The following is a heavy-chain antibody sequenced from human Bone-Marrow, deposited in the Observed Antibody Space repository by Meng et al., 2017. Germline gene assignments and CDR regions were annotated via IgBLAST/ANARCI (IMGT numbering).Heavy chain of an antibody. J-gene: IGHJ4*02. CDR2: ISAYNGNT. Sequence: ASVKVSCKASGYTFTSYGISWVRQAPGQGLEWMGWISAYNGNTNYAQKLQGRVTMTTDTSTSTAYMELRSLRSDATAVYYCARDGSSRNVSGRYYVVLGYYFDYWGQGTLVTVSS. D-gene: IGHD1-26*01. CDR3: ARDGSSRNVSGRYYVVLGYYFDY. CDR1: GYTFTSYG. V-gene: IGHV1-18*01.